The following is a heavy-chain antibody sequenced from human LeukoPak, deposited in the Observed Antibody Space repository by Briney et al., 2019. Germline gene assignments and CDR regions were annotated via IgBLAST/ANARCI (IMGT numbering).Heavy chain of an antibody. V-gene: IGHV3-64D*09. CDR3: ARVAAVNTVRSQFDY. D-gene: IGHD6-13*01. J-gene: IGHJ4*02. Sequence: GGSLRLSCSTSGFTFSTYAMHWVRQAPGKGLEYVSAINPNGGYTYYADSLKGRFTISRDNSKNTLYLQMSSLGAEDTAVYFCARVAAVNTVRSQFDYWGQGTPVTVSS. CDR1: GFTFSTYA. CDR2: INPNGGYT.